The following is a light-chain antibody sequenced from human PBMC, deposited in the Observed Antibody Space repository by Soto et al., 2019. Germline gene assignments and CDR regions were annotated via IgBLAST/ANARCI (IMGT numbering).Light chain of an antibody. V-gene: IGKV1-5*03. CDR3: QQYNSYPRA. CDR2: KAS. Sequence: DIQMTQSPSTLSASVGDRVTITYRDSVSINRWLAWYQQKPWKDPTLESFKASTLESGVPSRFSGSGPGTEFTLSISSLQPDDFATYYRQQYNSYPRAFGQGTKVEIK. J-gene: IGKJ1*01. CDR1: VSINRW.